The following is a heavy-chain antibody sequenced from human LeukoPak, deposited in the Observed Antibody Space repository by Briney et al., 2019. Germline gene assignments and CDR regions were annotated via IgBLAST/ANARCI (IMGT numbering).Heavy chain of an antibody. CDR2: ISWDGGST. CDR3: AKGVTGTTSYFDY. Sequence: GSLRLSCAASGFTFDDYAMHWVRQAPGKGLEWVSLISWDGGSTYYADSVKGRFTISRDNSKNSLYLQMNSLRAEDTALYYCAKGVTGTTSYFDYWGQGTLVTVSS. D-gene: IGHD1-20*01. J-gene: IGHJ4*02. V-gene: IGHV3-43D*03. CDR1: GFTFDDYA.